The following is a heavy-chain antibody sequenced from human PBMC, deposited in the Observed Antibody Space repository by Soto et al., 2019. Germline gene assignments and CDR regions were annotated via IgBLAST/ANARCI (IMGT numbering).Heavy chain of an antibody. Sequence: QVQLQESGPGLVKPSETLSLTCTVSGDSVSSGLYYWGWVRQPPGKGLEWIGYIYYSGSTNYNPSLENRVTMSLATSKNQFYLRLRSVTAADTGVYCCVRQYSGDCSGRLCYHAFDVWGQGTMVTGSS. CDR1: GDSVSSGLYY. CDR3: VRQYSGDCSGRLCYHAFDV. J-gene: IGHJ3*01. V-gene: IGHV4-61*01. D-gene: IGHD2-8*02. CDR2: IYYSGST.